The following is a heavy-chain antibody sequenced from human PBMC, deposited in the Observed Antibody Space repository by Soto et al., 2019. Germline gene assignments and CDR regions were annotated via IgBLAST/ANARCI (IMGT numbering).Heavy chain of an antibody. CDR3: AREGESGSGS. CDR1: GGSISSGGYY. J-gene: IGHJ4*02. Sequence: QVQLQESGPGLVKPSQTLSLTCTVSGGSISSGGYYWSWIRQHPGKSLEWIAYIHYSGSTYYNPSLKSGVTQSVDTSKNQFSLKLSSVTAADTAVYYCAREGESGSGSWGQGTLVTVSS. V-gene: IGHV4-31*03. D-gene: IGHD3-10*01. CDR2: IHYSGST.